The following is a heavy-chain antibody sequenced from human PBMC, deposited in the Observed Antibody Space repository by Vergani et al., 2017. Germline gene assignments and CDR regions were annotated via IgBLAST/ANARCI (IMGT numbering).Heavy chain of an antibody. CDR2: IYYTGST. Sequence: QVQLQESGPGLVKPSETLSLTCTVSGGSISSYYWSWIRQPPGKGLEWIGYIYYTGSTNYNPSLKSRVTISVDTSKNQFSLKLSSVTAADTAVYYCARDYTLDYWGQGTLVTVSS. D-gene: IGHD4-11*01. CDR1: GGSISSYY. J-gene: IGHJ4*02. CDR3: ARDYTLDY. V-gene: IGHV4-59*01.